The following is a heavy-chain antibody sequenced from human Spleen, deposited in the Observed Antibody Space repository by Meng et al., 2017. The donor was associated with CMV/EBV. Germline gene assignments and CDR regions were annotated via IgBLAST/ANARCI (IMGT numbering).Heavy chain of an antibody. CDR2: ISSSGNIK. CDR3: ARGGLAVAGYYYYYYGVDV. J-gene: IGHJ6*02. D-gene: IGHD6-19*01. CDR1: GFTVSGYE. V-gene: IGHV3-48*03. Sequence: GESLKISCVVSGFTVSGYEMNWVRLAPGKGLEWVSYISSSGNIKYYADSVKGRFTISRDNSKNALYLHMNSLRVEDTSVYYCARGGLAVAGYYYYYYGVDVWGQGTTVTVSS.